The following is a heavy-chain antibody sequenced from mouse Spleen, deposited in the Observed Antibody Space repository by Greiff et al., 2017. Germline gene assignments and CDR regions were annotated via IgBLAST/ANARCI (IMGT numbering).Heavy chain of an antibody. CDR1: GYTFTDYY. J-gene: IGHJ4*01. D-gene: IGHD2-4*01. CDR3: AKLDYLYAMDY. Sequence: QVQLQQSGAELVRPGASVKLSCKASGYTFTDYYINWVKQRPGQGLEWIARIYPGSGNTYYNEKFKGKATLTAEKSSSTAYMQLSSLTSEDSAVYFCAKLDYLYAMDYWGQGTSVTVSS. CDR2: IYPGSGNT. V-gene: IGHV1-76*01.